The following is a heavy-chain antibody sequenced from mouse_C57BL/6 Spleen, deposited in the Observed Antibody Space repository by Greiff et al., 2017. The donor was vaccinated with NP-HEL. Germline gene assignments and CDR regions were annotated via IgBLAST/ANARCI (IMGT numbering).Heavy chain of an antibody. J-gene: IGHJ2*01. CDR2: IYPGSGST. V-gene: IGHV1-55*01. D-gene: IGHD1-1*01. Sequence: QVQLQQPGAELVKPGASVKMSCKASGYTFTSYWITWVKQRPGQGLEWIGDIYPGSGSTNYNEKFKSKATLTVVTSSSTASMQLSSLTSEDSAVYYCAREDYYGSSYDYWGQGTTLTVSS. CDR1: GYTFTSYW. CDR3: AREDYYGSSYDY.